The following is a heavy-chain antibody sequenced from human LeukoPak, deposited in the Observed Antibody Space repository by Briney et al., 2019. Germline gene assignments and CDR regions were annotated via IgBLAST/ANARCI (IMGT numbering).Heavy chain of an antibody. CDR2: ISGSGGST. J-gene: IGHJ4*02. Sequence: GGSLRLSCAASGFTFSSYAMSWVRQAPGKGLEWVSAISGSGGSTYYADSVKGRFTISRDNSKNTLYLQMNSLRAEDTAVYYCAKDPNDGYYDSSGYYYYFDYWGQGTLVTVSS. D-gene: IGHD3-22*01. V-gene: IGHV3-23*01. CDR3: AKDPNDGYYDSSGYYYYFDY. CDR1: GFTFSSYA.